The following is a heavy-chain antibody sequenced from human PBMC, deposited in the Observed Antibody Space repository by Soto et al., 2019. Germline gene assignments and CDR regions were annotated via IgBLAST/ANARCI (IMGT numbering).Heavy chain of an antibody. J-gene: IGHJ4*02. CDR3: ALRKTGSYFDY. CDR2: IGASGAGT. D-gene: IGHD1-26*01. V-gene: IGHV3-23*01. Sequence: SLRLSCAGSGFTFSSYAMSWVRRAPGKGLEWVSAIGASGAGTYYADYVKGRFTISRDNSKDTLSLQMSSLGADDTAVYYCALRKTGSYFDYWGQGTLVTVSS. CDR1: GFTFSSYA.